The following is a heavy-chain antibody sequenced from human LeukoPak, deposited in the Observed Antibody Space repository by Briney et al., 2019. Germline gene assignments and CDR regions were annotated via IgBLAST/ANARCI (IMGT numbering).Heavy chain of an antibody. Sequence: SQTLSLTCTVSGGSISSGSYYWSWIRLPPGKGLEWIGYIYYSGDTYYNPSLKSRVTMSVDTSKNQFSLKLRSVAAVDTAVYYCAKKVAGVGWFDPWGQGALVTVSS. V-gene: IGHV4-31*03. CDR2: IYYSGDT. CDR3: AKKVAGVGWFDP. D-gene: IGHD7-27*01. J-gene: IGHJ5*02. CDR1: GGSISSGSYY.